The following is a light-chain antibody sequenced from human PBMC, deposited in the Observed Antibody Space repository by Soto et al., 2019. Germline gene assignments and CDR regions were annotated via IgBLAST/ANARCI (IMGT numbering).Light chain of an antibody. J-gene: IGKJ2*01. CDR2: GAS. Sequence: EIVLTQSPGTLSLSPGERATLSCRASQSVSSNYLAWYQQKPGQAPRLLIYGASRGAAGIPARFSGSGSGSDFTTANSRLVPADVAVYFCHQYGRSPMFTFGQGTKLDIK. CDR1: QSVSSNY. CDR3: HQYGRSPMFT. V-gene: IGKV3-20*01.